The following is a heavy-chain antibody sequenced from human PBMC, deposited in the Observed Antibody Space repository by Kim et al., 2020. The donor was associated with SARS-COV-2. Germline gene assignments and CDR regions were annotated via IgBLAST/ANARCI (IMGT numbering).Heavy chain of an antibody. Sequence: ASVKVSCKASGYTFTSYGISWVRQAPGQGLEWMGWISAYNGNTNYAQKLQGRVTMTTDTSTSTAYMELRSLRSDDTAVYYCARDKLSTTVVTPTDYWGQGTLVTVSS. CDR3: ARDKLSTTVVTPTDY. CDR1: GYTFTSYG. J-gene: IGHJ4*02. V-gene: IGHV1-18*01. D-gene: IGHD4-17*01. CDR2: ISAYNGNT.